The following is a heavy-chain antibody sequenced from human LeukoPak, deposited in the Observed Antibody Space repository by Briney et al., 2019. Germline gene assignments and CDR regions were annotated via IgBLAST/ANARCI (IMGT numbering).Heavy chain of an antibody. Sequence: ASVKVSCKASGYMFISYSMHWVRQAPGQGLEWMGIINPSGGSTSYAQKFQGRVTMTRDTSTSTVYMELSSLRSEDTAVYYCARDRAGLAAAGNNWFDPWGQGTLVTVSS. CDR3: ARDRAGLAAAGNNWFDP. D-gene: IGHD6-13*01. V-gene: IGHV1-46*01. CDR1: GYMFISYS. CDR2: INPSGGST. J-gene: IGHJ5*02.